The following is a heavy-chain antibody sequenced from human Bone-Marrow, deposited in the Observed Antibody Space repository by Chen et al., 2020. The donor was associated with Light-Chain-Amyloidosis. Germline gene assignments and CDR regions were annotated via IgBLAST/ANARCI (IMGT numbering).Heavy chain of an antibody. J-gene: IGHJ5*01. V-gene: IGHV4-61*02. CDR1: GDSLFNDKYY. D-gene: IGHD1-26*01. CDR3: VRDVMSTTGHRWFES. Sequence: QVQLQESGPGLVKPSQTLSLTCTVSGDSLFNDKYYWHWIRQPAGKGLEWIGRVYNSGSTRYTPSLKSRITISVNTAKNQFSLNLTSVTATDTAVYYCVRDVMSTTGHRWFESWGQGTVVTVS. CDR2: VYNSGST.